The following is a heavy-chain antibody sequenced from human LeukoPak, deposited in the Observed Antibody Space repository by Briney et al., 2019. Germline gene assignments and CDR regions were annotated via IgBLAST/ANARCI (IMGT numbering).Heavy chain of an antibody. Sequence: SETLSLTCNVFDGSISSYYWSWIRQPPGKGLEWIGYIYYNGNINYNRSLKSRVTISVDTSKNQFSPRLNSVTAADTAVYYCARVAGTDGYNYVAYWGRGTLVTVSS. D-gene: IGHD5-24*01. CDR3: ARVAGTDGYNYVAY. J-gene: IGHJ4*02. CDR1: DGSISSYY. CDR2: IYYNGNI. V-gene: IGHV4-59*01.